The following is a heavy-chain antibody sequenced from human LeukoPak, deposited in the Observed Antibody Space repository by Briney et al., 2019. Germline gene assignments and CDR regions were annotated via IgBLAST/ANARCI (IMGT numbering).Heavy chain of an antibody. V-gene: IGHV3-21*01. Sequence: GGSLRLPCAASGFTFSSYSMNWVRQAPGKGLEWVSSITRSSTYIHYADSVKGRFTISRDNPKNSLYLQMKSLRAEDTAVYYCARDTGYSDSSGYYGTNFDSWGQGTLVTVSS. CDR3: ARDTGYSDSSGYYGTNFDS. CDR2: ITRSSTYI. CDR1: GFTFSSYS. D-gene: IGHD3-22*01. J-gene: IGHJ4*02.